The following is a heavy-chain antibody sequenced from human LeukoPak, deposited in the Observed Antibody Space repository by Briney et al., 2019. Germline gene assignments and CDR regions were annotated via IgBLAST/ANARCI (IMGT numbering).Heavy chain of an antibody. D-gene: IGHD3-9*01. CDR2: ISGSGGST. CDR3: AKELGYFDWLPHDAFDI. V-gene: IGHV3-23*01. Sequence: GGSLRLSCAASGFTFSSYAMSWVRQAPGKGLEWVSAISGSGGSTYYADSVKGRFTISRDNSKNMLYLQMNSLRAEDTAVYYCAKELGYFDWLPHDAFDIWGQGTMVTVSS. CDR1: GFTFSSYA. J-gene: IGHJ3*02.